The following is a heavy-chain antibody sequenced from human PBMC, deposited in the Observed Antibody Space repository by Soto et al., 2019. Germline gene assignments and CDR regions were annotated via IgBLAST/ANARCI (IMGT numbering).Heavy chain of an antibody. CDR2: INHSGST. CDR1: GGSFSGYY. D-gene: IGHD6-13*01. V-gene: IGHV4-34*01. CDR3: ASRASYSSSWYSNYYYYYGMDV. Sequence: PSETLSLTCAVYGGSFSGYYWSWIRQPPGKGLEWIGEINHSGSTNYNPSLKSRVTISVDTSKNQSSLKLSSVTAADTAVYYCASRASYSSSWYSNYYYYYGMDVWGQGTTVTVSS. J-gene: IGHJ6*02.